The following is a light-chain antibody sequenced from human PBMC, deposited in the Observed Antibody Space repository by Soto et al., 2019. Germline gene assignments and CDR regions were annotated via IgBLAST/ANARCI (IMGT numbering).Light chain of an antibody. CDR2: DNN. CDR1: SSNIGNNY. CDR3: GTWDSSLSAYV. Sequence: QSVLTQPPSVSAAPGQKVTISCSGSSSNIGNNYVSWYQQLPGTAPKLLIYDNNKRPSGIPDRSSGSKSGTSATLGITGLQTGDEADYHCGTWDSSLSAYVFGTGTKVT. V-gene: IGLV1-51*01. J-gene: IGLJ1*01.